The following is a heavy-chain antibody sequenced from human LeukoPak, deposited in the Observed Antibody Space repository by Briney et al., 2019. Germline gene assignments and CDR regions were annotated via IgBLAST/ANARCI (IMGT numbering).Heavy chain of an antibody. J-gene: IGHJ5*02. D-gene: IGHD3-22*01. CDR2: ICAYNGNT. V-gene: IGHV1-18*01. CDR3: ARDSSPYYYDSSGLDP. Sequence: ASVKVSCKASGYTFTSYGISWVRQAPGQGLEWMGWICAYNGNTNYAQKLQGRVTMTTDTSTSTAYMELRSLRSDDTAVYYCARDSSPYYYDSSGLDPWGQGTLVTVSS. CDR1: GYTFTSYG.